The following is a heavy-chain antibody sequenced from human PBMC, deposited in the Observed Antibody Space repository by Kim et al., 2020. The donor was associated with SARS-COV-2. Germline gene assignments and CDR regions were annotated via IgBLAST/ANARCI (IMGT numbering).Heavy chain of an antibody. J-gene: IGHJ1*01. Sequence: GGSLRLSCAASGFTFSDHDMSWIRQAPGKGLEWISSISSRGNTVYYADSLRGRFTISRDNAKNSLYLPVNDLRGDDTALDFCARARSRGWADRGHCALVT. CDR2: ISSRGNTV. CDR3: ARARSRGWAD. V-gene: IGHV3-11*01. D-gene: IGHD6-19*01. CDR1: GFTFSDHD.